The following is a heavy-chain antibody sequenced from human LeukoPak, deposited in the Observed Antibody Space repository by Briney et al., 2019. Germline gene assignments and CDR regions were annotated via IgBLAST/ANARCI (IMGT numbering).Heavy chain of an antibody. CDR3: AKEYSGYDFDY. CDR2: TSGSGVNS. J-gene: IGHJ4*02. Sequence: GGSLRLSCAASGFTLRSYDMSWVRQAPGKGLEWVAATSGSGVNSYYADSVRGRFTISRDNSQNTLYLQMDSLRAENTALYYCAKEYSGYDFDYWGQGTLVTVSS. D-gene: IGHD5-12*01. CDR1: GFTLRSYD. V-gene: IGHV3-23*01.